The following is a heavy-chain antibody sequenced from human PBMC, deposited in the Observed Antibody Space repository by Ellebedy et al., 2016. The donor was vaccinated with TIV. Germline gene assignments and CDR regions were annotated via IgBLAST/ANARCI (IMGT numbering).Heavy chain of an antibody. Sequence: GESLKISCAASGFTFSAYWLTWVRQAPGKGLEWVATIKEDGSETHCVDSVKGRFTISRDNAKNSLYLQMNSLRAEDTAVYYCATGQQLIFWGQGTLVTFSS. CDR2: IKEDGSET. D-gene: IGHD6-13*01. CDR1: GFTFSAYW. V-gene: IGHV3-7*01. CDR3: ATGQQLIF. J-gene: IGHJ4*02.